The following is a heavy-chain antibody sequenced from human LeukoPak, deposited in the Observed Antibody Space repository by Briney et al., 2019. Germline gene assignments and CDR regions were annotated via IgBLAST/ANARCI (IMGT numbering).Heavy chain of an antibody. CDR1: GFTFSSYE. CDR2: ISSSGTPI. V-gene: IGHV3-48*03. Sequence: PGGSLRLSCAASGFTFSSYEMNWVRQAPGKGLEWVSYISSSGTPIYYADSVKGRFTISRDNAKNSLYLQMNSLRAEDTAVYYCARENMPTIGHLDYWARGPWSPSPQ. D-gene: IGHD5-24*01. J-gene: IGHJ4*02. CDR3: ARENMPTIGHLDY.